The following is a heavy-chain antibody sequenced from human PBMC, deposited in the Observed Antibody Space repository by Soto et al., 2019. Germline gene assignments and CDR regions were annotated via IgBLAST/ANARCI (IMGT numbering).Heavy chain of an antibody. J-gene: IGHJ4*02. CDR3: ALAPIGYCSSTSCHRDY. Sequence: SETLSLTCAVYGGSFIGYYCIFIRHPPFKWLEWIVEINHSGSTNYNPSLKSRVTISVDTSKNQFSLKLSSVTAADTAVYYCALAPIGYCSSTSCHRDYWGQGTLVTVSS. CDR2: INHSGST. D-gene: IGHD2-2*01. V-gene: IGHV4-34*01. CDR1: GGSFIGYY.